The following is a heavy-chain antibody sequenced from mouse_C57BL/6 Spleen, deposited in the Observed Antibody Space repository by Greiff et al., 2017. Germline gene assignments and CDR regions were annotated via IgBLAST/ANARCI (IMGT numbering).Heavy chain of an antibody. V-gene: IGHV1-7*01. CDR1: GYTFTSYW. J-gene: IGHJ1*03. CDR2: INPSSGYT. D-gene: IGHD1-1*01. Sequence: QVQLQQSGAELAKPGASVKLSCKASGYTFTSYWMHWVKQRPGQGLEWIGYINPSSGYTKYNQKFKDKATLTADKSSSTAYMQLSSLTYEDSAVYYCARSAVVAHWYFDVWGTGTTVTVSS. CDR3: ARSAVVAHWYFDV.